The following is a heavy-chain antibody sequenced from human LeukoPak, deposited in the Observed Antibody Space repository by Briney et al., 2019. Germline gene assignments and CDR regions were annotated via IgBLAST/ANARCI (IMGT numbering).Heavy chain of an antibody. D-gene: IGHD2-2*01. Sequence: PGGSLRLSCAASGFTFSSYWMTWVRQAPGKGLEWVANIKQDGSEKYYADSVKGRFTISRDNAKNSLYLQMNSLRAEDTAVYYCARDTCSSTSCYSPHYYYGMDVWGQGTTVTVSS. V-gene: IGHV3-7*01. CDR1: GFTFSSYW. CDR3: ARDTCSSTSCYSPHYYYGMDV. CDR2: IKQDGSEK. J-gene: IGHJ6*02.